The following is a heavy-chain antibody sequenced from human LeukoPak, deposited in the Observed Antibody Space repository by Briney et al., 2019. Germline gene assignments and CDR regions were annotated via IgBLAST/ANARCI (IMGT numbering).Heavy chain of an antibody. CDR3: ARDRRGPFDY. J-gene: IGHJ4*02. D-gene: IGHD3-10*01. V-gene: IGHV3-7*03. CDR1: GFTFNSYW. CDR2: IKQDGSEK. Sequence: GGSLRLSCAASGFTFNSYWMNWVRQAPGKGLEWVANIKQDGSEKYYVDSVKGRFTIARDNAMNSLYLQMNSLRAEDTAVYFCARDRRGPFDYWGQGTLVTVSS.